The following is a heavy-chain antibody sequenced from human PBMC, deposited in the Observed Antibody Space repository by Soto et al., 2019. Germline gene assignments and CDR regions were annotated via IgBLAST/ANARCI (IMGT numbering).Heavy chain of an antibody. CDR1: GGSMRNYF. D-gene: IGHD6-13*01. J-gene: IGHJ4*02. Sequence: DTLSLTCTVSGGSMRNYFWTWIRQPPGKGLEWIGYIHYSGTTSFFPSYNPSLRSRVTISEDTSKNQFSLKLLSVTTADTAVYFCAAGEASSRNLAPYYLDFWGQGTLVTVSS. CDR3: AAGEASSRNLAPYYLDF. CDR2: IHYSGTT. V-gene: IGHV4-59*01.